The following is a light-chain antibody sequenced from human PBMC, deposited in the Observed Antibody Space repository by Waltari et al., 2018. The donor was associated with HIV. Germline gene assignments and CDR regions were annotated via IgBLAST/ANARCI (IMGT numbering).Light chain of an antibody. Sequence: QSALTHPHSVSGSPVPSVPLSCTGTSSSVGDYNYVSWYQRHPGKAPKLMLYDVTKRPSGVPDRFSGSKSGNTASLTISGLQAEDDAEYYCCSYAGTWLFGGGTKLTVL. CDR1: SSSVGDYNY. CDR3: CSYAGTWL. CDR2: DVT. J-gene: IGLJ3*02. V-gene: IGLV2-11*01.